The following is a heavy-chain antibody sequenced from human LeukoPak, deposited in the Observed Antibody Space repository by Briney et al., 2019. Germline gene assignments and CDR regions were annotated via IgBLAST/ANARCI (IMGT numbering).Heavy chain of an antibody. CDR1: GFTFSSYS. Sequence: GGSLRLSCAASGFTFSSYSMNWVRQAPGKGLEWVSSISGSSSYIYYADSVKGRFTISRDNAKNSLYLQMNSLRAEDTAVYYCARDGYGNYYMDVWGKGTTVTVSS. D-gene: IGHD1-1*01. CDR2: ISGSSSYI. J-gene: IGHJ6*03. CDR3: ARDGYGNYYMDV. V-gene: IGHV3-21*01.